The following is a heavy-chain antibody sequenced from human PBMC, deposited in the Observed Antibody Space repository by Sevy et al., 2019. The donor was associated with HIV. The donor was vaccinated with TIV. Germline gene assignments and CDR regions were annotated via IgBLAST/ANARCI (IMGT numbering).Heavy chain of an antibody. CDR1: GFPFSGYA. D-gene: IGHD3-22*01. J-gene: IGHJ4*02. CDR3: AKGSVYDTSGYYYTLVAFDY. Sequence: GGSLRLSCAASGFPFSGYAMTWVRQAPGKGLEWVSAISGSGGITYYADSVKGRFSISRDNSKNTLYLQMSSLRAEDTAVYFCAKGSVYDTSGYYYTLVAFDYWGQGTPVTVSS. V-gene: IGHV3-23*01. CDR2: ISGSGGIT.